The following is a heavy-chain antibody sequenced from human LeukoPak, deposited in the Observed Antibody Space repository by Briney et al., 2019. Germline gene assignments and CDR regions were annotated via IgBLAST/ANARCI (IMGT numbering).Heavy chain of an antibody. CDR2: INHSGST. CDR3: ARGIRGRDLGHLDY. J-gene: IGHJ4*02. V-gene: IGHV4-34*01. D-gene: IGHD1-26*01. Sequence: PSETLSLTCAVYGGSFSGYYWSWIRQPPGKGLKWMGEINHSGSTNYNPSLKSRVTISVDTSKNQFSLKLSSVTAADTAVYYCARGIRGRDLGHLDYWGQGTLVTVSS. CDR1: GGSFSGYY.